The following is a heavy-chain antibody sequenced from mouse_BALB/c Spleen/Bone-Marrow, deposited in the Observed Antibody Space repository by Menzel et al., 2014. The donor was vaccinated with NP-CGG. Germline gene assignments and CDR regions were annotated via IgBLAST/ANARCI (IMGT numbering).Heavy chain of an antibody. CDR3: TRYYSWYFDV. D-gene: IGHD1-1*01. Sequence: GAELVKPGASVKLSCKPSGYTFTSYWIHWVKQRPGQGLEWIGEINPVNGRNDYNEKFKNKATLTVDKSFSTAYVQLSSLTSEDSAVYYCTRYYSWYFDVWGAGTTVTVSS. J-gene: IGHJ1*01. CDR1: GYTFTSYW. V-gene: IGHV1S81*02. CDR2: INPVNGRN.